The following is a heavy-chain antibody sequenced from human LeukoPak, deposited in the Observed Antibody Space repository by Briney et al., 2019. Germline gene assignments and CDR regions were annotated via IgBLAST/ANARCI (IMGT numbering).Heavy chain of an antibody. J-gene: IGHJ3*02. CDR3: ARHDGAILVDAFDI. CDR1: GGSISSYY. V-gene: IGHV4-59*08. Sequence: SETRSLTCTVSGGSISSYYWSWIRQPPGKGLEWIGYIYYSGSTNYNPSLKSRVTMSVDTSKNQFSLKLSSVTAADTAVYYCARHDGAILVDAFDIWGQGTMVTVSS. D-gene: IGHD5-24*01. CDR2: IYYSGST.